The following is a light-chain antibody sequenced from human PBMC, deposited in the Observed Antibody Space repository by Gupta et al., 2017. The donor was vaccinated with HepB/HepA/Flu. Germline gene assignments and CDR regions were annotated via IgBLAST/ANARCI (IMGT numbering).Light chain of an antibody. Sequence: DIVMTQSPDSLAVSLGERATINCKSSQSVLYSSNNKNYLAWYQQKPGQPPKLLIYWASTRQAGVPDRFSGSGSGTDFTLTISSLQAEDVAVYYCQQYDSKCSFGQGTKLEIK. J-gene: IGKJ2*04. CDR1: QSVLYSSNNKNY. CDR3: QQYDSKCS. CDR2: WAS. V-gene: IGKV4-1*01.